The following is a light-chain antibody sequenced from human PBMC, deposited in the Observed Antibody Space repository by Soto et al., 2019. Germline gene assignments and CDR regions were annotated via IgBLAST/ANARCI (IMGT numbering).Light chain of an antibody. CDR3: QSFDTSLSGSRV. CDR1: SSNIGAGYD. CDR2: GNS. V-gene: IGLV1-40*01. Sequence: QAVVTQPPSVSGAPGQRVTISCTGSSSNIGAGYDVHWYQQVPGTAPKLLLFGNSNRPSGVSDRFSGSKSGTSGSLAITGLQAEDEAVYYCQSFDTSLSGSRVFGGGTKVTVL. J-gene: IGLJ3*02.